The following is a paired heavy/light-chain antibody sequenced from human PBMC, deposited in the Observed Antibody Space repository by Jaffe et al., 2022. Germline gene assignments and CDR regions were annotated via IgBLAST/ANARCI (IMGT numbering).Light chain of an antibody. CDR3: QQYYTIPWT. CDR1: RTILRSSGDRDL. J-gene: IGKJ1*01. Sequence: DIVMTQSPDSLAVSLGERATVHCKSSRTILRSSGDRDLLAWYQHKPGQPPKLLIYWASIREPGVPDRFSGGGSGTDFTLTINSLQAEDVAVYYCQQYYTIPWTFGQGTKVEIK. V-gene: IGKV4-1*01. CDR2: WAS.
Heavy chain of an antibody. Sequence: EVQVVESGGGLVKPGGSLRLSCAVSGFTFSNAWMSWVRQAPGKGLEWVGRIKSRPDGGTTDYAAPVKGRFTISRDDSQNTLYLQMNNLNTDDTAVYYCTTDLGVKHLGELSPGAPRYTTPTFDYWGQGTLVTVSS. J-gene: IGHJ4*02. CDR2: IKSRPDGGTT. CDR3: TTDLGVKHLGELSPGAPRYTTPTFDY. D-gene: IGHD3-16*02. CDR1: GFTFSNAW. V-gene: IGHV3-15*01.